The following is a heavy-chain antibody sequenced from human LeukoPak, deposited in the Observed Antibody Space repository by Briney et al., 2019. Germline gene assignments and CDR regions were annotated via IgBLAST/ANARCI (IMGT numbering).Heavy chain of an antibody. Sequence: ASVKVSCKASGYTFISYGITWVRQAPGQGLEWMGWISVYNGNTNYAQKLQGRVTMTTDTSTSTAYMELRSLTSDDTAAYFCARDGYIYGSLDYWGQGTLVTVSS. CDR2: ISVYNGNT. CDR1: GYTFISYG. V-gene: IGHV1-18*04. CDR3: ARDGYIYGSLDY. D-gene: IGHD5-18*01. J-gene: IGHJ4*02.